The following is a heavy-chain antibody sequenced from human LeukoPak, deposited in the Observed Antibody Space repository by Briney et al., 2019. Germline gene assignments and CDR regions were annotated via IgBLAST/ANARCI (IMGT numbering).Heavy chain of an antibody. Sequence: GGSLRLSCAASGFTFSSYWMSWVRQAPGKGLEWVANIKQDGSEKHYVDSVKGRFTISRDNAKNSLYLQMNSLRAEDTAVYYCARGGLRPPFVGGMDVWGKGTTVTVSS. D-gene: IGHD5-18*01. V-gene: IGHV3-7*03. CDR2: IKQDGSEK. J-gene: IGHJ6*04. CDR1: GFTFSSYW. CDR3: ARGGLRPPFVGGMDV.